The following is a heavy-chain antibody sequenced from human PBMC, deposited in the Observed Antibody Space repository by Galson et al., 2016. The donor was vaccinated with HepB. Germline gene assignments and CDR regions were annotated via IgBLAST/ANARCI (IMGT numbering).Heavy chain of an antibody. V-gene: IGHV5-10-1*01. CDR2: IDPTDSYT. Sequence: QSGAAVKEPGESLRISCQTSGYSFASYWITWVRQTPGQGLEWVGTIDPTDSYTTYSPSFQGHVSISADRSIGTANLQWTSLKASDTAMYYCARETYGEPIDNWGQGTLVTVSS. CDR1: GYSFASYW. D-gene: IGHD3-10*01. CDR3: ARETYGEPIDN. J-gene: IGHJ4*02.